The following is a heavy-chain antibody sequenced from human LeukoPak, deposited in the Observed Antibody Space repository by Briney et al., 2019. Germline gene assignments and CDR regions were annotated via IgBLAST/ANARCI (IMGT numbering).Heavy chain of an antibody. CDR1: GFTFSSYG. J-gene: IGHJ6*03. V-gene: IGHV3-30*02. CDR2: IRYDGSNK. CDR3: AKTTHIVLMVYAEYYYYMDV. D-gene: IGHD2-8*01. Sequence: PGGSLRLSCAASGFTFSSYGMHWVRQAPGKGLEWVAFIRYDGSNKYYADSVKGRFTISRDNSKNTLYLQMNSLRAEDTAVYYCAKTTHIVLMVYAEYYYYMDVWGKGTTVTVSS.